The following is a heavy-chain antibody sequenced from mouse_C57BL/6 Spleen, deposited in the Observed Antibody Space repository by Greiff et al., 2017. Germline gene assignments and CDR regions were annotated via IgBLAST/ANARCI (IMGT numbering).Heavy chain of an antibody. Sequence: EVKLMESGGDLVKPGGSLKLSGAASGFTFRSYGMSWVRQTPDKRLEWVATISSGGSYTYYPASVKGRFTISRDNAKNTLYLQMSSLKSEDTAMYYCARLPSTDWYCDVWGTGTTVTVSS. CDR2: ISSGGSYT. J-gene: IGHJ1*03. D-gene: IGHD1-1*01. V-gene: IGHV5-6*01. CDR1: GFTFRSYG. CDR3: ARLPSTDWYCDV.